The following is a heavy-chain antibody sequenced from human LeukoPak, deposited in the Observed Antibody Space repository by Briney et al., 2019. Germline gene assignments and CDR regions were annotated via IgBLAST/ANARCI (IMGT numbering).Heavy chain of an antibody. D-gene: IGHD3-10*01. Sequence: GGSLRLSCAASGFTFSSYAMHWVRQAPGKGLEWVAVISYDGSNNYYADSVKGRFTISRDNSKNTLYLQMNSLRAEDTAVYYCARGVWFGELLTWGQGTLVTVSS. CDR1: GFTFSSYA. CDR2: ISYDGSNN. CDR3: ARGVWFGELLT. J-gene: IGHJ4*02. V-gene: IGHV3-30*01.